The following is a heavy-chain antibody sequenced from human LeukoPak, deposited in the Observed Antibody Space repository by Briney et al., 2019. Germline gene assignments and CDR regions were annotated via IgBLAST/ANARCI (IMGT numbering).Heavy chain of an antibody. D-gene: IGHD1-26*01. CDR1: GFTFSTYN. J-gene: IGHJ3*02. V-gene: IGHV3-21*01. Sequence: AGGSLRLSCAASGFTFSTYNMNWVRQAPGKGLEWVSYISSSSTYTYYADSMKGRFTISRDNAKNSLYLQMNSLRAEDTAVYYCVTYSGPGAFDIWGQGTMVTVSS. CDR2: ISSSSTYT. CDR3: VTYSGPGAFDI.